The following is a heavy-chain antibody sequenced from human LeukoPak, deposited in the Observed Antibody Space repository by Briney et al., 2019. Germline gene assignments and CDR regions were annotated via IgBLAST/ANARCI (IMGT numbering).Heavy chain of an antibody. CDR2: IYWDDEK. D-gene: IGHD3-10*01. CDR1: GFSLSTTGVG. V-gene: IGHV2-5*02. CDR3: AHFSLSGSGSYHFDY. J-gene: IGHJ4*02. Sequence: SGPTLVKPPQTLTLTCTFSGFSLSTTGVGVAWIRQPPGKALEWLALIYWDDEKRYSPSLKSRLTITKDTSKNQVVLTMTNMVPVDTATYYCAHFSLSGSGSYHFDYWGQGTLVTFSS.